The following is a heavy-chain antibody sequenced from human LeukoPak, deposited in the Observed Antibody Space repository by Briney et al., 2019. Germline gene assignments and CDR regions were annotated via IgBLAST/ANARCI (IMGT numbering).Heavy chain of an antibody. J-gene: IGHJ3*02. V-gene: IGHV3-30*04. CDR1: GFTFSSYA. Sequence: GGSLRLSCAASGFTFSSYAMHWVRQAPGKGLQWVASISHDGSIQYYVDSVKGRFTISRDNSKNTLYLQMNGLRAEDTAVYYCAKDLELATIRGLFDMWGQGTIVTVSS. CDR2: ISHDGSIQ. CDR3: AKDLELATIRGLFDM. D-gene: IGHD5-24*01.